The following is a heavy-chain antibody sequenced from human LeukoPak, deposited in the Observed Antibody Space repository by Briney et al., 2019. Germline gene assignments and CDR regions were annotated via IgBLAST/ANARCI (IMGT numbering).Heavy chain of an antibody. CDR2: ISAYNGNT. J-gene: IGHJ6*02. Sequence: ASVKVSCKASGYTFTSYGISWVRQAPGQGLVWMGWISAYNGNTNYAQKLQGRVTMTTDTSTSTAYMELRSLRSDDTAVYYCARGPPLRYFDWLSHYYYYGMDVWGQGTTVTVSS. V-gene: IGHV1-18*01. CDR1: GYTFTSYG. CDR3: ARGPPLRYFDWLSHYYYYGMDV. D-gene: IGHD3-9*01.